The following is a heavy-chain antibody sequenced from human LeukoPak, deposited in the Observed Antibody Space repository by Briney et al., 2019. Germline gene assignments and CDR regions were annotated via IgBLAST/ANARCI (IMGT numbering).Heavy chain of an antibody. Sequence: GGSLRLSCAASGFTFSSYGMHWVRQAPGKGLEWVAVISYDGSNKYYADSVKGRFTISRDNSKNTLYLQMNSLRAEDTALYYCARGAVAGFYYFDYWGQGTLVTVSS. CDR3: ARGAVAGFYYFDY. D-gene: IGHD6-19*01. V-gene: IGHV3-30*03. CDR2: ISYDGSNK. CDR1: GFTFSSYG. J-gene: IGHJ4*02.